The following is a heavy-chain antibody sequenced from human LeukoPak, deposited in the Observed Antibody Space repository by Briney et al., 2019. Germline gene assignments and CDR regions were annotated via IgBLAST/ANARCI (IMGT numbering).Heavy chain of an antibody. CDR2: IYYSGST. D-gene: IGHD4-17*01. J-gene: IGHJ6*02. CDR1: GGSISSYY. V-gene: IGHV4-59*01. CDR3: ARFYGGYYYYGMDV. Sequence: SETLSLTCTVSGGSISSYYWSWIRQPPGKGLEWIGYIYYSGSTNYNPSLKSRVTISVDTSKNQFSLKLSSVTAADTAVYYCARFYGGYYYYGMDVWAKGPRSPSP.